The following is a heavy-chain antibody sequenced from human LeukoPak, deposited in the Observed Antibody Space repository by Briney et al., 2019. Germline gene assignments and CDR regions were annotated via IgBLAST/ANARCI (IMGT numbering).Heavy chain of an antibody. V-gene: IGHV4-34*01. Sequence: SETLSLTCAVYGGSFSGYYWSWIRQPPGKGLEWIGETNHSGSTNYNPSLKSRVTISVDTSKNQFSLKLSSVTAADTAVYYCARRYDFWSGYYEDHFDYWGQGTLVTVSS. CDR1: GGSFSGYY. D-gene: IGHD3-3*01. CDR2: TNHSGST. CDR3: ARRYDFWSGYYEDHFDY. J-gene: IGHJ4*02.